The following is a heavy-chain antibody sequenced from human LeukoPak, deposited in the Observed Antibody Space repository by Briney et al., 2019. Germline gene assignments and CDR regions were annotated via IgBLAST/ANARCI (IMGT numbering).Heavy chain of an antibody. CDR2: ISWNSGSI. V-gene: IGHV3-9*01. CDR3: AKDIGRFLEWLLSP. J-gene: IGHJ5*02. D-gene: IGHD3-3*01. Sequence: PGRSLRLSCAASGFTFGDYSMRWVRQAPGKGLEWVSSISWNSGSIGYADTVKGRFTITIYNAKNSLYLQMNSLTAEDTALYYCAKDIGRFLEWLLSPWGQGTLVTVSS. CDR1: GFTFGDYS.